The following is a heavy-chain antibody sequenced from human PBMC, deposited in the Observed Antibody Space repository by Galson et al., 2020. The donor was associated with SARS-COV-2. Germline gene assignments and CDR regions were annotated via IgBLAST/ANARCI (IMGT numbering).Heavy chain of an antibody. D-gene: IGHD6-19*01. CDR2: ISWNSGSI. CDR3: AKDETGYSSGWADY. CDR1: GFTFDDYA. J-gene: IGHJ4*02. Sequence: GGSLRLSCAASGFTFDDYAMHWVRQAPGKGLEWVSGISWNSGSIGYADSVKGRFTISRDNAKNSLYLQMNSLRAEDTALYYCAKDETGYSSGWADYWGQGTLVTVSS. V-gene: IGHV3-9*01.